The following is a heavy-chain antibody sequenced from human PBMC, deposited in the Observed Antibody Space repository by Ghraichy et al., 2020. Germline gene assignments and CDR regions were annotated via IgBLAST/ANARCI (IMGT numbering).Heavy chain of an antibody. Sequence: SETLSLTCTVSGGSISSYYWSWIRQPPGKGLEWIGYIYYSGSTNYNPSLKSRVTISVDTSKNQFSLKLSSVTAADTAVYYCARDRGDSSGWYGMDVWGQGTTVTVSS. CDR2: IYYSGST. J-gene: IGHJ6*02. CDR3: ARDRGDSSGWYGMDV. CDR1: GGSISSYY. V-gene: IGHV4-59*01. D-gene: IGHD6-19*01.